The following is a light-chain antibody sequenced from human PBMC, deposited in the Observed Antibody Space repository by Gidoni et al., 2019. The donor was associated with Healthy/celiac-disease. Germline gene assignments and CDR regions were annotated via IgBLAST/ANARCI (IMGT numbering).Light chain of an antibody. CDR3: QQLNSYPRT. J-gene: IGKJ1*01. CDR2: AAS. CDR1: QGISSY. V-gene: IGKV1-9*01. Sequence: DIHLTQSPSFLSASVGDRVTITCRASQGISSYLAWYQQKPGKAPKLLIYAASNLQSGVPARFSGSGSGTEFTLTISSLQPEDFATYYCQQLNSYPRTFGQGTKVEIK.